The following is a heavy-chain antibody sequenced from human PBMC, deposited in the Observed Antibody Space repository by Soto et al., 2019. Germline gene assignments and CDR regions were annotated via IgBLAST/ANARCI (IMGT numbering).Heavy chain of an antibody. J-gene: IGHJ5*02. Sequence: SETLSLTCTVSGGSISSSNYYWGWIRQPPGKGLEWIGSIYYNGFTYYNLSLKSRVTISVDTSKNQFSLKLSSVTAADTAVYYCARQYDFWSGGGWFDPWGPGTLVTVSS. CDR1: GGSISSSNYY. D-gene: IGHD3-3*01. V-gene: IGHV4-39*01. CDR2: IYYNGFT. CDR3: ARQYDFWSGGGWFDP.